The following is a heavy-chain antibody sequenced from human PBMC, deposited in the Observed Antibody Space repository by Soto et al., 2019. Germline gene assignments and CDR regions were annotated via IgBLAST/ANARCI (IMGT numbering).Heavy chain of an antibody. V-gene: IGHV3-21*02. CDR1: GFDFSSYN. CDR2: ITEDSSYI. CDR3: VRDFGWYFRSGYMDV. Sequence: EVQLVESGGGLVKPGGSLRLSCAASGFDFSSYNMNWVRQAPGKGLEWVSSITEDSSYIYYAHSLRGRFTISRDNAKESLYLQMNRLRAEDTAVYYCVRDFGWYFRSGYMDVWGDGATVTVSS. J-gene: IGHJ6*03. D-gene: IGHD3-3*01.